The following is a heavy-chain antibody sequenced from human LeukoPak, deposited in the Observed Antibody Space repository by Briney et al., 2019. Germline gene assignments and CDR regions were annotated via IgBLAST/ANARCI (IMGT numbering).Heavy chain of an antibody. CDR3: ARRPSGSSHYFDY. D-gene: IGHD1-26*01. CDR1: GGSISGYY. J-gene: IGHJ4*02. CDR2: IYTSGST. V-gene: IGHV4-4*09. Sequence: SETLSLTCAVSGGSISGYYWSWIRQPPGKGLEWIGYIYTSGSTNYNPSLKSRVTISVDTSKNQFSLKLSSVTAADTAVYYCARRPSGSSHYFDYWGQGTLVTVSS.